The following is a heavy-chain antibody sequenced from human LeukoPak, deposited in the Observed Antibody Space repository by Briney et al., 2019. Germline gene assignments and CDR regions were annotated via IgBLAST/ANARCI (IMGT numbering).Heavy chain of an antibody. CDR3: ARGGVVVAAIDAFDI. D-gene: IGHD2-15*01. J-gene: IGHJ3*02. Sequence: PGGSLRLSCADSGFTVYNNFMSWVRQAPGKGLEWVSLIYSGGSTYYADSVKGRFTISRDISKNTLFLQLNSLRAEDTAVYYCARGGVVVAAIDAFDIWGQGTLVTVSS. V-gene: IGHV3-66*01. CDR2: IYSGGST. CDR1: GFTVYNNF.